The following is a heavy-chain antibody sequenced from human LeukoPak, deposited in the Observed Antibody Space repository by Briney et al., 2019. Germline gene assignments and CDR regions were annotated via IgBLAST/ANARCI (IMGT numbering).Heavy chain of an antibody. V-gene: IGHV4-4*07. CDR1: GGSISSYY. Sequence: SETLSLTCTVPGGSISSYYWSWIRQPAGKGAEWIGRIYTSGSTNYNPSLKSRVTMSVDTSKNQFSLKLSSVTAADTAVYYCAREGLACSSTSCYGGNWFDPWGQGTLVTVSS. D-gene: IGHD2-2*01. J-gene: IGHJ5*02. CDR3: AREGLACSSTSCYGGNWFDP. CDR2: IYTSGST.